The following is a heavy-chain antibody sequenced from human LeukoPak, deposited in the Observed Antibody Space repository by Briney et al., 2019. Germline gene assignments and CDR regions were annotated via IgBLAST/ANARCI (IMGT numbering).Heavy chain of an antibody. CDR1: GFTFSSYA. D-gene: IGHD5-18*01. CDR2: ISGSGDST. CDR3: AKTSYSYGFSYFDY. V-gene: IGHV3-23*01. J-gene: IGHJ4*02. Sequence: GGSLRLSCAASGFTFSSYAMSWVRQAPGEGLEGGSAISGSGDSTYYADSVKGRFTISRDNSKNTLYLQMNSLRAEDTAVYYCAKTSYSYGFSYFDYWGQGTLVTVSS.